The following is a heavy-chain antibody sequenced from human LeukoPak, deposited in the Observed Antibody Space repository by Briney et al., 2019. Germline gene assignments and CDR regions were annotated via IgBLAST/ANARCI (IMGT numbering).Heavy chain of an antibody. CDR2: ISYDGSNK. J-gene: IGHJ4*02. V-gene: IGHV3-30*18. D-gene: IGHD4-23*01. CDR1: GFTFSSYG. Sequence: GRSLRLSCAASGFTFSSYGMHWARQAPGKGLEWVAVISYDGSNKYYADSVKGRFTISRDNSKNTLYLQMNSLRAEDTAVYYCAKDLLVDDYGGKGAFDYWGQGTLVTVSS. CDR3: AKDLLVDDYGGKGAFDY.